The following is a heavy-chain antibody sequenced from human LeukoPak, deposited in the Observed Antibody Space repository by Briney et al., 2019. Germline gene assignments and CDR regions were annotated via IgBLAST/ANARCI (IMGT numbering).Heavy chain of an antibody. V-gene: IGHV3-21*06. CDR1: GFTFSSYS. CDR3: ARTPRGVGATTSRYFDY. CDR2: ISSRSSYI. Sequence: GGSLRLSCAASGFTFSSYSMNWVRQAPGKGLEWASSISSRSSYIYYADSVKGRFTISRDNAKNSLYLQMNSLRAEDTAVYYCARTPRGVGATTSRYFDYWGQGTLVTVSS. J-gene: IGHJ4*02. D-gene: IGHD1-26*01.